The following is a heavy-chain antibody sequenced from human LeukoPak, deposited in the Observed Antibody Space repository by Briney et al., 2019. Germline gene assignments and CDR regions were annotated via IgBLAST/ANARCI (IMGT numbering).Heavy chain of an antibody. CDR2: ISGSGDDT. CDR3: AKDVARGFCSAGSCYPFDD. V-gene: IGHV3-23*01. D-gene: IGHD2-15*01. J-gene: IGHJ4*02. Sequence: GGSLRLSCAASGFSFSNFAMTWVRQAPGKGLEWVSTISGSGDDTHYADSVKGRFTISRDNSKNALYLQMNSLRGEDTAVYYCAKDVARGFCSAGSCYPFDDWGQGTLVTVSS. CDR1: GFSFSNFA.